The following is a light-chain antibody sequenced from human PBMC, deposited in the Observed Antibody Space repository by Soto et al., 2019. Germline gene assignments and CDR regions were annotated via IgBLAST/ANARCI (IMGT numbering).Light chain of an antibody. V-gene: IGLV8-61*01. CDR1: FGSVSASYY. J-gene: IGLJ2*01. CDR3: VLNMGSGILV. Sequence: QTVVAQEPSFSVSPGGTVTLTCGLSFGSVSASYYPSWYQQTPGQATRTLTYTTNTRSSGVPDRFSGSILGNKAALTITGAPADYEPNYYRVLNMGSGILVFSEGTQLTVL. CDR2: TTN.